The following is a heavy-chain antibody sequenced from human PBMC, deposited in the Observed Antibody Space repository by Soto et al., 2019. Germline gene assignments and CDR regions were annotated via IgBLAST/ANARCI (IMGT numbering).Heavy chain of an antibody. J-gene: IGHJ5*02. CDR2: LTHSGNT. D-gene: IGHD4-17*01. CDR3: ATGSGEFDA. CDR1: DASLSVNY. Sequence: PSETLSLSCAVYDASLSVNYCNWHRQPPGKGLEWIGRLTHSGNTNYNPSLRRRVTVSIDTSKNQLSLNLSSVSAAHTAVCYCATGSGEFDAWSQGTPVTVSS. V-gene: IGHV4-34*01.